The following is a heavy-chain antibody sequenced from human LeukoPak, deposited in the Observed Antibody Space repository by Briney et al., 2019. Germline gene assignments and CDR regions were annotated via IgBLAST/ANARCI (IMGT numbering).Heavy chain of an antibody. D-gene: IGHD6-13*01. Sequence: GGSLRLSCTASGFKFDDYGMTWVRQAPGKGLEWVAFIRYDGSNKYYADSVKGRFTISRDNSKNTLYLQMNSLRAEDTAVYYCAKPPSLNIAAAPLDYWGQGTLVTVSS. CDR1: GFKFDDYG. J-gene: IGHJ4*02. CDR2: IRYDGSNK. CDR3: AKPPSLNIAAAPLDY. V-gene: IGHV3-30*02.